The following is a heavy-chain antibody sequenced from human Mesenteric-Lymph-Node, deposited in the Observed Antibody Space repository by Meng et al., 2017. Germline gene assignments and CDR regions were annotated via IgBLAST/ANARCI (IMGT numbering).Heavy chain of an antibody. V-gene: IGHV3-74*01. CDR3: AKVHGDLTYYYYGMDV. D-gene: IGHD4-17*01. CDR2: INPHGSNT. CDR1: GFTFSNYW. J-gene: IGHJ6*02. Sequence: GGSLRLSCAASGFTFSNYWMHWVRQVPGKGLLWVSRINPHGSNTVYADSVKGRFTISRDNAKNTLYLQMNSLRAEDTAVYYCAKVHGDLTYYYYGMDVWGQGTTVTVSS.